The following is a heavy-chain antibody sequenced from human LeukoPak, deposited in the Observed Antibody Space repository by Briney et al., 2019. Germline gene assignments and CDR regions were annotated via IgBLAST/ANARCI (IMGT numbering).Heavy chain of an antibody. D-gene: IGHD2-2*01. Sequence: SETLSLTCTVSGASISSSNWWSWARQPPGKVLEWIGEIYHAGTTNYNPSLKSRVTISVDNSRNQFSLKLTSVTAADTAVYFCLRIYCSSTSCHYFDYWGQGTLVTVSS. CDR1: GASISSSNW. J-gene: IGHJ4*02. V-gene: IGHV4-4*02. CDR3: LRIYCSSTSCHYFDY. CDR2: IYHAGTT.